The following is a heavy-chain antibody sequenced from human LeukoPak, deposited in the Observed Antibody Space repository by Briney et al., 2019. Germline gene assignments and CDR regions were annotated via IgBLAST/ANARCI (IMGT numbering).Heavy chain of an antibody. D-gene: IGHD6-19*01. Sequence: EGSLRLSCAASGFTFSSYAMSWVRQAPGKGLEWVSAISGSGGSTYYADSVKGRFTISRDNSKNTLYLQMNSLRAEDTAVYYCAKDTVSGYSSGWGQGTLVTVSS. CDR2: ISGSGGST. J-gene: IGHJ4*02. V-gene: IGHV3-23*01. CDR3: AKDTVSGYSSG. CDR1: GFTFSSYA.